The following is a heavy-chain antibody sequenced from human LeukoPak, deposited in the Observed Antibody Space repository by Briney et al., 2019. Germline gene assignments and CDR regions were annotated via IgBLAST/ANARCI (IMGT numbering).Heavy chain of an antibody. CDR1: GFTFSSYA. J-gene: IGHJ4*02. CDR2: ISGSGGST. Sequence: GGSLRLSCAASGFTFSSYAMSWVRQAPGRGLEWVSAISGSGGSTYYADSVKGRFTISRDNAKNSLYLQMNSLRAEDTAVYYCARAHNWKYGTFDYWGQGTLVTVSS. CDR3: ARAHNWKYGTFDY. V-gene: IGHV3-23*01. D-gene: IGHD1-7*01.